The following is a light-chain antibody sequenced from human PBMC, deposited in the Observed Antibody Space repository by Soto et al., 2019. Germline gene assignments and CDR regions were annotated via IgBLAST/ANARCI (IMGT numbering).Light chain of an antibody. J-gene: IGLJ2*01. CDR2: EVS. CDR1: SSDVGGYNY. CDR3: SSYGGSNDLV. V-gene: IGLV2-8*01. Sequence: QSALTQPPSASGSPGQSVTISCTGTSSDVGGYNYVSWYQQHPGKVPKLMIYEVSKRPSGVPDRFSGSKSGNTASLTVSGLQAEDAADYYCSSYGGSNDLVFGGGTKLTVL.